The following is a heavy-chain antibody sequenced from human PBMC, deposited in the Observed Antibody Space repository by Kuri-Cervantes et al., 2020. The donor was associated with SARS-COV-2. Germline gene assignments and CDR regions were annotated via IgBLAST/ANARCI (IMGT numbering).Heavy chain of an antibody. D-gene: IGHD3-3*01. CDR1: GFTFSSYG. Sequence: LALTCATSGFTFSSYGMQWVRQAPGKGLEWISHISSSSSTIYYADSVEGRFTVSRDNARNSVYLQMDSLRAADTAVYYCARVGGNDFWSDYLDYWGQGILVTVSS. J-gene: IGHJ4*02. V-gene: IGHV3-48*01. CDR3: ARVGGNDFWSDYLDY. CDR2: ISSSSSTI.